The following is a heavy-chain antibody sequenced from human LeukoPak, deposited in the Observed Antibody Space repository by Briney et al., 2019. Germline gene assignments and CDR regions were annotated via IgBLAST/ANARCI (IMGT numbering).Heavy chain of an antibody. Sequence: GGSLRLSCAASGFTFSSYGMHWVRQAPGKGLEWVAVISYDGSNKYYADSVKGRFTISRDNSKNTLYLQMNSLRAEDTAVYYCAKEMITFGGYFDYWGQGTLVTVSS. D-gene: IGHD3-16*01. CDR2: ISYDGSNK. CDR1: GFTFSSYG. J-gene: IGHJ4*02. V-gene: IGHV3-30*18. CDR3: AKEMITFGGYFDY.